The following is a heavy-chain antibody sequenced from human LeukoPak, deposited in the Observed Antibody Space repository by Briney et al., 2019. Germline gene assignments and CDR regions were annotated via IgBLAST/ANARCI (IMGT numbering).Heavy chain of an antibody. J-gene: IGHJ4*02. D-gene: IGHD3-3*01. CDR2: INPKSGGT. CDR3: ARTYYDFWSGPANFDS. CDR1: GYTFSDYY. Sequence: ASVKVSCKVSGYTFSDYYMHWVRQAPGQGLEWLGWINPKSGGTNYAQKFQGRVTMTRDTSISTAYMDLSRLRSDDTAVYYCARTYYDFWSGPANFDSWGQGTLVTVSS. V-gene: IGHV1-2*02.